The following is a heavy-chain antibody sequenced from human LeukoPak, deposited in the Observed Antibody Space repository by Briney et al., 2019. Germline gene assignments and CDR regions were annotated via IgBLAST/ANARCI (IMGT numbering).Heavy chain of an antibody. D-gene: IGHD2-2*01. CDR3: TRPASSTSYVGYYYYMDV. CDR1: GFTFSGSA. J-gene: IGHJ6*03. V-gene: IGHV3-73*01. Sequence: GWSLKLSCAASGFTFSGSAMHWVRQASGTGLEWVCLIRSNATSYATAYAASVKGRFTISRDDSKNTAYLQMNSLKTEDTAVYYCTRPASSTSYVGYYYYMDVWGKGTTVTVSS. CDR2: IRSNATSYAT.